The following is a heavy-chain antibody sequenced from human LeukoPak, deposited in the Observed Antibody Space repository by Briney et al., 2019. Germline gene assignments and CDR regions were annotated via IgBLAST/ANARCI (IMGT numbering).Heavy chain of an antibody. D-gene: IGHD3-10*01. CDR1: GGSFSGYY. CDR2: INHSGST. CDR3: VRGRILWFGELYYFDY. J-gene: IGHJ4*02. V-gene: IGHV4-34*01. Sequence: SETLSLTCAVYGGSFSGYYWSWIRQPPGKGLEWIGEINHSGSTNYNPSLKSRVTISVDTSKNQFSLKLSSVTAADTAVYYCVRGRILWFGELYYFDYWGQGTLVTVSS.